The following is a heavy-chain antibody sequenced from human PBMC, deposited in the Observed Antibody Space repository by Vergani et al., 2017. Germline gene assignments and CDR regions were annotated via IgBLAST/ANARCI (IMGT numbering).Heavy chain of an antibody. J-gene: IGHJ6*02. V-gene: IGHV1-18*04. D-gene: IGHD2-2*01. Sequence: QVQLVQSGAEVKKPGASVKVSCKASGYTFTSYGISWVRQAPGQGLEWMGWISAYNGNTNYAQNLQGRVTMTTDTSTSTAYMELRSLRSDDTAVYYCARDPDIVVVPAAPYYYYYYGMDVWGQGTTVTVSS. CDR1: GYTFTSYG. CDR2: ISAYNGNT. CDR3: ARDPDIVVVPAAPYYYYYYGMDV.